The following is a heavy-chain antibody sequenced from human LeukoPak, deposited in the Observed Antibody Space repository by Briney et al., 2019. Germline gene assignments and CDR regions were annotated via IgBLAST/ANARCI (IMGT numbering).Heavy chain of an antibody. V-gene: IGHV4-59*01. CDR1: GGSISSYY. J-gene: IGHJ5*02. CDR2: IYYSGST. Sequence: SETLSLTCTVSGGSISSYYWSWIRQPPGKGLEWIGYIYYSGSTNYNPSLKSRVTISVDTSKNQFSLRLSSVTAADTAIYYCARYFYSGTFDPWGQGTLVTVSS. CDR3: ARYFYSGTFDP. D-gene: IGHD1-26*01.